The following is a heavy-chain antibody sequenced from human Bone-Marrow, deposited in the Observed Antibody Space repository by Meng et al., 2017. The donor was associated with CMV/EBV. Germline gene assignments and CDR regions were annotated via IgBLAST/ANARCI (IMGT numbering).Heavy chain of an antibody. CDR1: GYTFTSYY. CDR2: INPSGGST. J-gene: IGHJ5*02. CDR3: ARDCRDQLPQSDNWFDP. D-gene: IGHD2-2*01. V-gene: IGHV1-46*01. Sequence: ASVKVSCKASGYTFTSYYMHWVRQAPGQGLEWMGIINPSGGSTSYAQKFQGRVTMTRDTFTSTVYMELSSLRSEDTAVYYCARDCRDQLPQSDNWFDPWGQRTLVTVSS.